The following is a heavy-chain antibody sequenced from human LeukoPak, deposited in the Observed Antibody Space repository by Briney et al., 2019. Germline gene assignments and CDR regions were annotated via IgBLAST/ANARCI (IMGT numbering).Heavy chain of an antibody. D-gene: IGHD3-9*01. V-gene: IGHV3-23*01. CDR2: ISGSGGST. J-gene: IGHJ5*02. CDR1: GFTLSSYA. CDR3: AKDPYYDILTGYSFWFDP. Sequence: GGSLRLSCAASGFTLSSYAMSWVRQAPGKGLEWVSGISGSGGSTYHADSVKGRFTISRDNSKNTLYLQMNSLRAEDTAVYYCAKDPYYDILTGYSFWFDPWGQGTLVTVSS.